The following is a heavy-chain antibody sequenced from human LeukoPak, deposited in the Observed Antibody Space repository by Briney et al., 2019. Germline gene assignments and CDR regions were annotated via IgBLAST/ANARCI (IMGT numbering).Heavy chain of an antibody. CDR3: ARDGWGDSSGYYFPYFDY. D-gene: IGHD3-22*01. CDR1: GYTLTELS. J-gene: IGHJ4*02. V-gene: IGHV1-2*02. Sequence: ASVKVSCKVSGYTLTELSMHWVRQAPGQGLEWMGWINPNSGGTNYAQKFQGRVTMTRDTSISTAYMELSRLRSDDTAVYYCARDGWGDSSGYYFPYFDYWGQGTLVTVSS. CDR2: INPNSGGT.